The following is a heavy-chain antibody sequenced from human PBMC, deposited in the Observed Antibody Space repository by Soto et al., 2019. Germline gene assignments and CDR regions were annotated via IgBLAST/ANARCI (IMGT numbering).Heavy chain of an antibody. D-gene: IGHD6-19*01. V-gene: IGHV3-21*01. Sequence: EVQLVESGGGLVKPGGSLRLSCAASGFTFSSYSMNWVRQAPGKGLEWVSSISSSSSYIYYADSVKGRFTISRDNAKNSLYLQMNSLRAEDTAVYYCARAGGPPGIAVAGTWDYWGQGTLVTVSS. CDR2: ISSSSSYI. CDR1: GFTFSSYS. J-gene: IGHJ4*02. CDR3: ARAGGPPGIAVAGTWDY.